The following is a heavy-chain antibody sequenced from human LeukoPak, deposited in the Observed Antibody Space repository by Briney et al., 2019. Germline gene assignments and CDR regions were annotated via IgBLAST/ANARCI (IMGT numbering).Heavy chain of an antibody. V-gene: IGHV6-1*01. CDR2: TYYRSKWYS. CDR1: GDSVSRTSAA. CDR3: ARYPSSWFFDS. Sequence: SQTLSLTRAVSGDSVSRTSAAWNWITQSPSRGLEWLGRTYYRSKWYSDYAVSVRGRITVNPDTSTNQFSLQLNSVPPEDTAVYYCARYPSSWFFDSWGLGTLVTVSS. D-gene: IGHD6-13*01. J-gene: IGHJ4*02.